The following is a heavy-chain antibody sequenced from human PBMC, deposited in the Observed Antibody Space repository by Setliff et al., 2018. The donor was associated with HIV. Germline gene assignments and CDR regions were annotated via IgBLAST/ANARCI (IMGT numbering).Heavy chain of an antibody. V-gene: IGHV4-61*02. J-gene: IGHJ3*02. D-gene: IGHD6-13*01. CDR1: GGSISSGSHY. CDR2: IYTSGST. CDR3: VRGPHTSSWYGGYAFDI. Sequence: SETLSLTCTVSGGSISSGSHYWSWIRQPAGKGLEWIGRIYTSGSTNYNPSLKSRVTISVDTSNNHFSLKLTSVTAADTAVYYCVRGPHTSSWYGGYAFDIWGQGTMVTVSS.